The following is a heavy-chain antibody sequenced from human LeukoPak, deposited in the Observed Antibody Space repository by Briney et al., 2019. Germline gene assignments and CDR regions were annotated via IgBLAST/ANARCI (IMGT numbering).Heavy chain of an antibody. V-gene: IGHV3-48*03. Sequence: GGSLKLSCAASGFTFSNYEMNWVRQAPGKGLEWVSYISGSGSTIYYADSVKGRFTISRDNAKDSLYLQMNSLRAEDTAVYYCARVRSGYSHENYFDYWGQGTLVTVSS. J-gene: IGHJ4*02. CDR1: GFTFSNYE. D-gene: IGHD5-18*01. CDR2: ISGSGSTI. CDR3: ARVRSGYSHENYFDY.